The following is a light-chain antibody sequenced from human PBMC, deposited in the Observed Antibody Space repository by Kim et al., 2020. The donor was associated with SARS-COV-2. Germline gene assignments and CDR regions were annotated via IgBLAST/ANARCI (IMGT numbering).Light chain of an antibody. V-gene: IGLV1-44*01. CDR1: SSNIGTNI. J-gene: IGLJ3*02. Sequence: QSVLTQPPSASGPPGQRVTISCSGSSSNIGTNIVNWYQQVPGTAPKLLIYNTNQRPSGVPDRVSGSKSGASASLAIGGLQSEDEADYFCETCDDSLMGWVFGRGTKLTVL. CDR3: ETCDDSLMGWV. CDR2: NTN.